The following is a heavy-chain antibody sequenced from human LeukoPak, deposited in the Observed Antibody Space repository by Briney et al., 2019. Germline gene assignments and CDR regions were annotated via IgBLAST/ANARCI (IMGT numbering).Heavy chain of an antibody. V-gene: IGHV3-23*01. CDR2: ISGSGGST. Sequence: GGSLRLSCAASVFTFSSYAMSWVRQAPGKGLEWVSAISGSGGSTYYADSVKGRFTISRDNSKNTLYLQMNSLRAEDTAVYYCAKDEPHSSGWHDPYYFDYWGQGTLVTVSS. D-gene: IGHD6-19*01. CDR3: AKDEPHSSGWHDPYYFDY. J-gene: IGHJ4*02. CDR1: VFTFSSYA.